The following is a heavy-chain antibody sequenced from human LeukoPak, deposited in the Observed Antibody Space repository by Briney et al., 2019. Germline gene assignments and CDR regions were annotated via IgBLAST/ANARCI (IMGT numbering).Heavy chain of an antibody. Sequence: SETLSLPCTLSGGSISSSSYYWGWIRQPPGKGLEWIGSIYYSRIIHYNPSLKSRVTISVDKSKNRSSLKLSSVTAAATAVYYCARRADCGGDCYSVFDSWGQGNLVTVSS. V-gene: IGHV4-39*01. D-gene: IGHD2-21*02. J-gene: IGHJ4*02. CDR1: GGSISSSSYY. CDR3: ARRADCGGDCYSVFDS. CDR2: IYYSRII.